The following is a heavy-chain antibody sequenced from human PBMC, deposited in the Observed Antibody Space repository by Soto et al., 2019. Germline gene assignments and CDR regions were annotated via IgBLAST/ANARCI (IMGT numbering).Heavy chain of an antibody. D-gene: IGHD3-16*01. CDR2: TSVYTGIT. CDR1: LYIFTTYG. CDR3: ARDLGYYYYPGMDV. Sequence: ASVKVSCKAPLYIFTTYGVSWVRQAPGQGLEWMGWTSVYTGITHYAQKFQGRLTLTTNTSTSTAYMELSSLRSEDTAVYYCARDLGYYYYPGMDVWGQGTTVTVSS. V-gene: IGHV1-18*01. J-gene: IGHJ6*02.